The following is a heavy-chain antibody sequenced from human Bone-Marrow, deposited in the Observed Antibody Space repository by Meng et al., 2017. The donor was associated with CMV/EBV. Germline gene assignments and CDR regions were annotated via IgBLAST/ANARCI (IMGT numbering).Heavy chain of an antibody. D-gene: IGHD2-2*01. CDR1: GYRFSDYF. J-gene: IGHJ4*02. CDR3: ARDPPKQGYCSSTSCPPWDY. V-gene: IGHV1-2*02. Sequence: ASVKVSCKTSGYRFSDYFLHWVRQAPGQGPEWMGWINPNSGGTNYAQKFQGRVTMTRDTSISTAYMELSRLRSDDTAVYYCARDPPKQGYCSSTSCPPWDYWGQGTLVTVSS. CDR2: INPNSGGT.